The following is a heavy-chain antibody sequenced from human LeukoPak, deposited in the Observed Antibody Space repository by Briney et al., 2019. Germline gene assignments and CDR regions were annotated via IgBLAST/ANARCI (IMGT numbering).Heavy chain of an antibody. J-gene: IGHJ5*02. V-gene: IGHV4-30-2*01. Sequence: KPSQTLSLTCAVSGGSISSGGYSWSWIRQPPGKGLEWIGYIYHSGSTYYNPSLKSRVTISVDRSKTQFSLKLSSVTAADTAVYYCARYYGSGKYNWFDPWGQGTLVTVSS. D-gene: IGHD3-10*01. CDR2: IYHSGST. CDR3: ARYYGSGKYNWFDP. CDR1: GGSISSGGYS.